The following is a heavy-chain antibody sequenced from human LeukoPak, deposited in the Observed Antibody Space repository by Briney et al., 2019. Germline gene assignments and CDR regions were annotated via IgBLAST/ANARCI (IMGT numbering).Heavy chain of an antibody. Sequence: GASVKVSCKASGYTFTSYEINWVRQATGQGLEWMGWMNPNSGNTGYAQKFQGRVTMTRNTSISTAYMELSSLRSEDTAVYYCAKDLGSREAFDIWGQGTMVTVSS. D-gene: IGHD2-15*01. CDR2: MNPNSGNT. CDR1: GYTFTSYE. J-gene: IGHJ3*02. V-gene: IGHV1-8*01. CDR3: AKDLGSREAFDI.